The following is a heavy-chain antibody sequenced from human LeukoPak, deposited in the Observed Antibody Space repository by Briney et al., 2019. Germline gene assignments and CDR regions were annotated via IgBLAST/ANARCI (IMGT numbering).Heavy chain of an antibody. CDR2: ISFDGINK. CDR1: GFTFSSYA. V-gene: IGHV3-30-3*02. J-gene: IGHJ4*02. CDR3: AKWPEGAMDYFDY. D-gene: IGHD3-16*01. Sequence: GGSLRLSCAASGFTFSSYAMHWVRQAPGKGLEWVALISFDGINKYYADSVKGRFTISRDNSKNTLYLEMSSLRVEDTAIYYCAKWPEGAMDYFDYWGQGTLVTVSS.